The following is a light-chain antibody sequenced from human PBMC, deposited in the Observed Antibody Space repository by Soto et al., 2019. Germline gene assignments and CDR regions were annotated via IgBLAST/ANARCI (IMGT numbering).Light chain of an antibody. CDR1: SGHSNYA. CDR3: QTWATGIWV. Sequence: QPVLTQSPSASASVGASVKLTCTLSSGHSNYAIAWHQQQPEKGPRYLMKVNSDGSHSKGDGIPDRFSGSSSGAERYLTISSLQSEDEADYYCQTWATGIWVFGGGTKLTVL. J-gene: IGLJ3*02. V-gene: IGLV4-69*01. CDR2: VNSDGSH.